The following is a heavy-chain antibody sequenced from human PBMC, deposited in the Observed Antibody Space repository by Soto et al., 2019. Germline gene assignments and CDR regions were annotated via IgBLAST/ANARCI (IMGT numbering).Heavy chain of an antibody. V-gene: IGHV2-5*02. D-gene: IGHD2-21*02. CDR3: VHSRCGGDCLQSYSSHYYYGMDI. J-gene: IGHJ6*02. CDR1: GFSLSTGGMG. Sequence: QITLKESGPTLVKPTQTLTLTCTFSGFSLSTGGMGVGWIRQPPGKALEWLALIYWDGDRRYSPSLMNRFTIAKDTSKNQVVLTMTNMDPVDTATYYCVHSRCGGDCLQSYSSHYYYGMDIWGQGTTVTVSS. CDR2: IYWDGDR.